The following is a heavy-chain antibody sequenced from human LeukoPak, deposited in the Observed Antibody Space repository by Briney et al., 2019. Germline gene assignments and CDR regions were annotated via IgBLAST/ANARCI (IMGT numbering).Heavy chain of an antibody. D-gene: IGHD4-17*01. CDR3: ARDLVTVTKGFDI. CDR2: ISYIGTT. CDR1: DDSFSSHY. V-gene: IGHV4-59*11. J-gene: IGHJ3*02. Sequence: SETLSLTCAVSDDSFSSHYWTWIRQPPGKGLEWIGYISYIGTTNYNLSLKSRVTTSIDTSKSQFSLKLSSVTAADTAVYYCARDLVTVTKGFDIWGQGTMVSVSS.